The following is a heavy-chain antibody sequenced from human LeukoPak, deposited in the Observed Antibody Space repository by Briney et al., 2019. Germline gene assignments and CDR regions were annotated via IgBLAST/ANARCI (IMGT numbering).Heavy chain of an antibody. Sequence: SETLSLTCAVYGGSFSGYFWSWIRQPPGKGLEWIGEINHSGTINYNPSLKSRVTISVDTSKNHFSLKLSSVTAAGTAVYYCARGWSGYSAWGQGTLVTVSS. CDR1: GGSFSGYF. J-gene: IGHJ5*02. D-gene: IGHD5-12*01. V-gene: IGHV4-34*01. CDR3: ARGWSGYSA. CDR2: INHSGTI.